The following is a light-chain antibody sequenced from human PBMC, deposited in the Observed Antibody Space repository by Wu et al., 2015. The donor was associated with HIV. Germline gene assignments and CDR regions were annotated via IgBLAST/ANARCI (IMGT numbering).Light chain of an antibody. CDR2: GAS. V-gene: IGKV3-20*01. CDR1: QSVSSSY. CDR3: QQYGSSPNT. J-gene: IGKJ2*01. Sequence: EIVLTQSPGTLSLSPGERATLSCRASQSVSSSYLAWYQQKPGQAPRRLIYGASSRATGVPDRFSGSGSGTDFTLTISRLDPEDFAVYYCQQYGSSPNTFGQGTKLEIK.